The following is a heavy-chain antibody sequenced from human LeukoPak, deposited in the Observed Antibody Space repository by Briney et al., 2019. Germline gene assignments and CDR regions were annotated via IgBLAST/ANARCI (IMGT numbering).Heavy chain of an antibody. CDR2: ISWNSGSI. J-gene: IGHJ4*02. D-gene: IGHD6-13*01. CDR3: PKALYSSSWRLSPFDY. V-gene: IGHV3-9*03. CDR1: AFTFDAYA. Sequence: GGSLRLSCAASAFTFDAYAMHWVRHAPGKGLEWVSGISWNSGSIAYADSVKGRFTISRDNAKNSLYLQMNSLRVEDMALYYCPKALYSSSWRLSPFDYWGQGTLVTVSS.